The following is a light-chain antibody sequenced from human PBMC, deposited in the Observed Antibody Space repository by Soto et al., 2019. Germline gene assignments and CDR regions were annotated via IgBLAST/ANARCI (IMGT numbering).Light chain of an antibody. CDR2: DAS. Sequence: DIQMTQSPSTLSGSVGDRVTITCRASQGISSWLAWYQQKPGKAPKLLIYDASSLESGVPSRFSGSGSGTEFTLTISSLQPDDFATYYCQQYNSYSTFGQGTKVDIK. V-gene: IGKV1-5*01. CDR3: QQYNSYST. J-gene: IGKJ1*01. CDR1: QGISSW.